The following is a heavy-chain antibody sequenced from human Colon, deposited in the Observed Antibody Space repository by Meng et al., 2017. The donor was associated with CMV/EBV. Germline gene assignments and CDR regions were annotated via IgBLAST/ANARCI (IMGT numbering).Heavy chain of an antibody. Sequence: TFSVYALHLVRQAPGKGMEYLAFISQDGNDKYYADSVKGRFTISRDDSKRTLYLQMNSLRSEDTAVYYCASAKGPGRYFDWLLSPIGHWGQGTLVTVSS. V-gene: IGHV3-30-3*01. J-gene: IGHJ4*02. CDR3: ASAKGPGRYFDWLLSPIGH. CDR2: ISQDGNDK. D-gene: IGHD3-9*01. CDR1: TFSVYA.